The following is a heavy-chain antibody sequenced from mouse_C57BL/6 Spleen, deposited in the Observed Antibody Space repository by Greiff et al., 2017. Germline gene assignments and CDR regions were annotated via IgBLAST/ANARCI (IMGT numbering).Heavy chain of an antibody. D-gene: IGHD1-1*01. CDR1: GYSITSGYD. V-gene: IGHV3-1*01. CDR2: ISYSGNT. J-gene: IGHJ3*01. CDR3: ARNYYGSSYEFAY. Sequence: EVMLVESGPGMVKPSPSLSLSCTVSGYSITSGYDWHWIRHFPGNKLEWMGYISYSGNTNYNPYLKSRISITHDTSKNHFFLKLNSVTTEDTATYYCARNYYGSSYEFAYWGQGTLVTVSA.